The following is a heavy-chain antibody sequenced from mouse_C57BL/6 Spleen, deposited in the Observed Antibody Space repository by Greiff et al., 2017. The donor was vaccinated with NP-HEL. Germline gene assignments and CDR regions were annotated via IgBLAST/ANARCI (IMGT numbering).Heavy chain of an antibody. D-gene: IGHD1-1*01. CDR1: GYSFTGYY. CDR3: ARRDYGSTLDY. V-gene: IGHV1-42*01. Sequence: EVQLQQSGPELMKPGASVKISCKASGYSFTGYYMNWVKQSPEKSLEWIGEINHSTGGTTYNQKFQAKATLTVEKSSSTAYMQLKSLTSEDSAVYYCARRDYGSTLDYWGQGTTLTVSS. J-gene: IGHJ2*01. CDR2: INHSTGGT.